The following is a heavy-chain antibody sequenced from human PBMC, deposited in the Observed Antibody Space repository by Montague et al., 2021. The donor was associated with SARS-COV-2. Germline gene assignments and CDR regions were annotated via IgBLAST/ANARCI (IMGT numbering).Heavy chain of an antibody. V-gene: IGHV4-39*07. D-gene: IGHD4-17*01. CDR1: GGSISSSSYY. J-gene: IGHJ6*04. Sequence: SETLSLTCTVPGGSISSSSYYWGWIRQPPGKGLEWIGSIYYSGSTYYNPSLKSRVTISVDTSKNQFSLKLSSVTAADTAVYYCARDYGDYGSGYYYGMDVWGKGTTVTVSS. CDR2: IYYSGST. CDR3: ARDYGDYGSGYYYGMDV.